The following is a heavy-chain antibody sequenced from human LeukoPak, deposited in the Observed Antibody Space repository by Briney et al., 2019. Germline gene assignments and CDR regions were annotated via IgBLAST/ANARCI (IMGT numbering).Heavy chain of an antibody. Sequence: GASVKVSCKASGYTFTSYAMHWVRQAPGQRLEWMGWINAGNGNTKYSQKFQGRVTITRDTSASTAYMELSSLRSEDTALYYCAGADGSSYSLDGTFDYWGQGTLVTVSS. CDR2: INAGNGNT. D-gene: IGHD3-22*01. CDR1: GYTFTSYA. V-gene: IGHV1-3*01. J-gene: IGHJ4*02. CDR3: AGADGSSYSLDGTFDY.